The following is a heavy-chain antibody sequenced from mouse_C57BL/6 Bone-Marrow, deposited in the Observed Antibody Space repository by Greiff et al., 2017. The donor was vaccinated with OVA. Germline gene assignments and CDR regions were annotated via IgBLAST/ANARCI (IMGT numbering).Heavy chain of an antibody. Sequence: VQLVESGPELVKPGASVKLSCKASGYTFTSYDINWVKQRPGQGLEWIGWIYPRDGSTKYNEKFKGKAPLTVDTSSSTAYMELHSLTSEDSAVYFCARSTTVAPFAYWGQGTLVTVSA. CDR2: IYPRDGST. D-gene: IGHD1-1*01. CDR1: GYTFTSYD. V-gene: IGHV1-85*01. J-gene: IGHJ3*01. CDR3: ARSTTVAPFAY.